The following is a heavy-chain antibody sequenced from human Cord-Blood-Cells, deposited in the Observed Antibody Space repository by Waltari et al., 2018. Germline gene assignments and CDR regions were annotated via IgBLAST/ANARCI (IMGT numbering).Heavy chain of an antibody. CDR3: ARHRAGLWPT. D-gene: IGHD5-18*01. CDR1: GGSISSSSYY. CDR2: IYYSGST. J-gene: IGHJ4*02. V-gene: IGHV4-39*01. Sequence: QLQLQESGPGLVKPSETLSLTCTVSGGSISSSSYYWGWIRQPPGKGLEWIGSIYYSGSTYYNPSLKSRVTISVDTSKNQFSLKRSSVTAADTAVYYCARHRAGLWPTWGQGTLVTVSS.